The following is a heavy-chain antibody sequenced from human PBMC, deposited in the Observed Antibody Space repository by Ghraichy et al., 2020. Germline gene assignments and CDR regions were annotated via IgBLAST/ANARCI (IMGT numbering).Heavy chain of an antibody. D-gene: IGHD3-22*01. J-gene: IGHJ4*02. CDR1: GFTFSSYP. V-gene: IGHV3-30*04. CDR2: ISYDGSYK. Sequence: LSLTCAASGFTFSSYPMHWVRQAPGKGLEWVAAISYDGSYKYYAESVKGRFTISRDNSKNTMYLQMSSLRVEDTAVYYCAKEVNSSGYYAYFDHWGQGALVTVSS. CDR3: AKEVNSSGYYAYFDH.